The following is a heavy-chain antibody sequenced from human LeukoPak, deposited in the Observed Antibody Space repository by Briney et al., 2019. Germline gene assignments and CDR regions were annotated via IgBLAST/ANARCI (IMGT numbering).Heavy chain of an antibody. D-gene: IGHD4-17*01. V-gene: IGHV3-21*01. CDR1: GFTFSSYA. J-gene: IGHJ4*02. Sequence: TGGSLRLSCAASGFTFSSYAMSWVRQAPGKGLEWVSSISSSSSYIYYADSVKGRFTISRDNAKNSLYLQMNSLRAEDTAVYYCARDPRHVIYGDYAFDYWGQGTLVTASS. CDR3: ARDPRHVIYGDYAFDY. CDR2: ISSSSSYI.